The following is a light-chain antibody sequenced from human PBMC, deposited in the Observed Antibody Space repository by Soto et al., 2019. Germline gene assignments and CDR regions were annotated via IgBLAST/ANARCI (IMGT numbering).Light chain of an antibody. CDR3: SSYAGSNNYV. CDR2: EVS. V-gene: IGLV2-8*01. Sequence: QSALTQPPSASGSPGQPVTISCTGTSSDVGGYNYVYWYQQHPGKAPKLMIYEVSKRPSAVPDRFSGSKSGNTASLTVSGLQAEYEADYYCSSYAGSNNYVFGTGTKVTVL. CDR1: SSDVGGYNY. J-gene: IGLJ1*01.